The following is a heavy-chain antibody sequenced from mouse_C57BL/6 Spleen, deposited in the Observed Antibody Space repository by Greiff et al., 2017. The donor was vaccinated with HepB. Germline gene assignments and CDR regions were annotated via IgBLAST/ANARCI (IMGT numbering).Heavy chain of an antibody. CDR1: GFTFSDYG. Sequence: EVKLVESGGGLVQPGGSLKLSCAASGFTFSDYGMAWVRQAPRKGPEWVAFISNLAYSIYYADTVTGRFTISRENAKNTLYLEMSSLRSEDTAMYYCAREGSYYGSSHWYFDVWGTGTTVTVSS. CDR3: AREGSYYGSSHWYFDV. D-gene: IGHD1-1*01. V-gene: IGHV5-15*04. J-gene: IGHJ1*03. CDR2: ISNLAYSI.